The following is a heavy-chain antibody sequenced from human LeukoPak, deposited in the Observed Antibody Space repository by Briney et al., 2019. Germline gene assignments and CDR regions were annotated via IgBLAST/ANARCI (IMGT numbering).Heavy chain of an antibody. CDR3: ALLMTTADY. Sequence: ASVKVSCKASGYTFTGYYMHWVRQAPGQGLEWMGWINPNSGGTNYAQKFQGRVTMTRDTSVSTAYMELSSLRSEDTAVYYCALLMTTADYWGQGTLVTVSS. CDR2: INPNSGGT. CDR1: GYTFTGYY. V-gene: IGHV1-2*02. J-gene: IGHJ4*02. D-gene: IGHD4-11*01.